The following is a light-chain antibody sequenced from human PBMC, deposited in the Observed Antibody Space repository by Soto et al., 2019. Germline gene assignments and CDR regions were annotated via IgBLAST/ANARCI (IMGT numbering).Light chain of an antibody. Sequence: QSALTQPASVSGSPGQSITISCTGTSSYVGGYDFVSWYQQHPGKAPKLMIYDVSNRPSGVSNRLSGSKSGNTASLTISGLQAEDEADYYCSSYTSSNSLVFGTGTKVTVL. J-gene: IGLJ1*01. CDR2: DVS. CDR1: SSYVGGYDF. V-gene: IGLV2-14*03. CDR3: SSYTSSNSLV.